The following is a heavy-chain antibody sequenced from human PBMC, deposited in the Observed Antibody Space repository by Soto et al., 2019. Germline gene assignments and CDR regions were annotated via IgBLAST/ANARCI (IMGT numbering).Heavy chain of an antibody. D-gene: IGHD3-3*01. CDR2: MNPGNGNT. Sequence: QVQLVQSGAEVKKPGASVKVSCKASGYSFASCGINWVRQATGQGLEWMGWMNPGNGNTGFAQKFQGRLTMTRDTSITTAYMELSNLRSEDTAVYYCARGGVAAWSEDWGRGTLVTVSS. J-gene: IGHJ4*02. CDR3: ARGGVAAWSED. V-gene: IGHV1-8*01. CDR1: GYSFASCG.